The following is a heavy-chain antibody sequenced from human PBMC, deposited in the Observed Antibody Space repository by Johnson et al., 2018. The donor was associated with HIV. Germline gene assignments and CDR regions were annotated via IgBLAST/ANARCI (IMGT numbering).Heavy chain of an antibody. CDR1: GFTFSSYA. CDR3: ARDKRYCSGGSCHLGAFDI. D-gene: IGHD2-15*01. Sequence: QVQLVESGGGVVQPGRSLRLSCAASGFTFSSYAMHWVRQAPGKGLEWVAVISYDGSNKYYADSVKGRFIISRDNSKNTLYLQMNSLRAEDTAVYYCARDKRYCSGGSCHLGAFDIWGQGTMVTVSS. V-gene: IGHV3-30-3*01. J-gene: IGHJ3*02. CDR2: ISYDGSNK.